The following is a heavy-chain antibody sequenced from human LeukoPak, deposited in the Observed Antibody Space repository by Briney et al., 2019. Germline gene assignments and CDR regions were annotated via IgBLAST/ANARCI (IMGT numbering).Heavy chain of an antibody. D-gene: IGHD6-13*01. J-gene: IGHJ1*01. CDR3: ARDWPTIAAAGTIPEYFEH. Sequence: TGGSLRLSCAASGFTLSSYSMNWVRQAPGKGLEWVSCISSSSSYIYYADSVKGRFSISRDNAKNSLYLQMNSLRAEDTAVYYCARDWPTIAAAGTIPEYFEHWGQGTLVTVSS. V-gene: IGHV3-21*01. CDR2: ISSSSSYI. CDR1: GFTLSSYS.